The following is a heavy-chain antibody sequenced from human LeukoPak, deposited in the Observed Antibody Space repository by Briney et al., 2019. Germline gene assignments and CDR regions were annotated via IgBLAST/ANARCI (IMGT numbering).Heavy chain of an antibody. CDR1: GFTFSTFT. CDR2: ISDSGSTF. CDR3: ARDRPRFGAGTYKSFYFDAFDI. J-gene: IGHJ3*02. Sequence: PGGSLRLSCAASGFTFSTFTMNWVRQAPGKGLEWVSYISDSGSTFYYADSVKGRFTISRDNAQNSLYLQMNSLRAEDTAVYYCARDRPRFGAGTYKSFYFDAFDIWGQGTMVTVSS. V-gene: IGHV3-48*01. D-gene: IGHD3-10*01.